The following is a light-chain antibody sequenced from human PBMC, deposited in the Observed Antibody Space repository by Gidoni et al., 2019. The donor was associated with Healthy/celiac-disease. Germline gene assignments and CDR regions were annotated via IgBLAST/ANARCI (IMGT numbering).Light chain of an antibody. CDR3: QQATTFPLT. CDR2: ATS. CDR1: QDISSW. V-gene: IGKV1-12*01. J-gene: IGKJ4*01. Sequence: DIQMTQSTSSVSASVGDRVTITCRASQDISSWLAWYQQKPGKAPNLLIYATSILQRGVPSRFSGSKSGTDFTLTISSLQPEAFATYYCQQATTFPLTFGGGTKVEIK.